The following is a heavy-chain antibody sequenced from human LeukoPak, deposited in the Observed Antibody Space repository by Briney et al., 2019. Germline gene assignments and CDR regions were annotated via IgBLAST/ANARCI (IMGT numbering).Heavy chain of an antibody. CDR2: INHSGST. CDR1: GGSFSGYY. Sequence: SETLSLTCAVYGGSFSGYYWSWIRQPPGKGLEWIGEINHSGSTNYNPSLKSRVTISVDTSKNQFSLKLSSVTAADTAVYYCARHSSGWRGFDYWGQGTLVTVSS. V-gene: IGHV4-34*01. CDR3: ARHSSGWRGFDY. J-gene: IGHJ4*02. D-gene: IGHD6-19*01.